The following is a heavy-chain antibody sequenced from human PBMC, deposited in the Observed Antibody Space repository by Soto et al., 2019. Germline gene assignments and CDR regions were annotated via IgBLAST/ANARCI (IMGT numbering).Heavy chain of an antibody. D-gene: IGHD5-18*01. CDR1: GFTFSSYG. CDR3: ARDVTAMVTANWFDP. Sequence: QVQLVESGGGVVQPGRSLRLSCAASGFTFSSYGRHWVRQAPGKGLEGVAVIWYDGSNKYYADSVKGRFTISRDNSKNTLYLQMNSLRAEDTAVYYCARDVTAMVTANWFDPWGQGTLVTVSS. CDR2: IWYDGSNK. V-gene: IGHV3-33*01. J-gene: IGHJ5*02.